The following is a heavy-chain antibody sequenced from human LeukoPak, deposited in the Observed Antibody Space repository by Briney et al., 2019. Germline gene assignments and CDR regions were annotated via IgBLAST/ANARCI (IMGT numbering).Heavy chain of an antibody. CDR2: VSYDGSNK. V-gene: IGHV3-30*04. CDR3: PRETLRNFDY. J-gene: IGHJ4*01. Sequence: GRSLRLSCAASGFTFSTFAMHWVRQAPGKGLEWVAIVSYDGSNKYYADSVRGRFTISRDNSKNTLYLQMNSLRPEDTSMYYCPRETLRNFDYWGRGTLVTVSS. D-gene: IGHD2-15*01. CDR1: GFTFSTFA.